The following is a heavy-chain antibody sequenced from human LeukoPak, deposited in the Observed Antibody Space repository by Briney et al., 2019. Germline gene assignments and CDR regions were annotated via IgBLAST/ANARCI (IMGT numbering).Heavy chain of an antibody. CDR2: ISYDGNNK. CDR3: ARVKATYYGMDV. Sequence: GGSLRLSCAASGFTFSGYGMHWVRQAPGKGLEWVAVISYDGNNKDYADSVKGRFSISRDNSKNTLYLQMNSLRAEDTAVYYCARVKATYYGMDVWGQGTTVTVSS. CDR1: GFTFSGYG. V-gene: IGHV3-30*03. J-gene: IGHJ6*02.